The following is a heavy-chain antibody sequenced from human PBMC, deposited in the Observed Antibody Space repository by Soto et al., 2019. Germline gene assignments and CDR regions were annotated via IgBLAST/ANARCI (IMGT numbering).Heavy chain of an antibody. D-gene: IGHD2-21*02. J-gene: IGHJ5*02. V-gene: IGHV4-4*02. Sequence: QVQLQESGPRLVKPSGSLSLTCGVSGGTVASSHWWSWVRQSPGGGLDWIGNVYHTGDTNFNPSLQSRVTISVDNSNNQFSLRLNSLTAADTAVYFCAREIVTAGGNNYFDPWGPGTLVTVSS. CDR2: VYHTGDT. CDR1: GGTVASSHW. CDR3: AREIVTAGGNNYFDP.